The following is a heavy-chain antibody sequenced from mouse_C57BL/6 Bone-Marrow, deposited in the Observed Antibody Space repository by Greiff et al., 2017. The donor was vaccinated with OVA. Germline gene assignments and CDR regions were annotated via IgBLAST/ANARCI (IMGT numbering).Heavy chain of an antibody. D-gene: IGHD1-1*01. V-gene: IGHV5-4*01. CDR1: GFTFSSYA. Sequence: EVKLVESGGGLVKPGGSLKLSCAASGFTFSSYAMSWVRQTPEKRLEWVATISDGGSYTYYPDNVKGRFTISRDNAKNNLYLQRSHLKSEDTAMYDCERDGELLHFDYWGQGTTLTVSS. CDR3: ERDGELLHFDY. CDR2: ISDGGSYT. J-gene: IGHJ2*01.